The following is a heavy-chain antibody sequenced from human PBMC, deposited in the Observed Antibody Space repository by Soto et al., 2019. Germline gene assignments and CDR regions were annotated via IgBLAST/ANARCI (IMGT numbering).Heavy chain of an antibody. CDR1: GGSISSGDYY. D-gene: IGHD4-17*01. V-gene: IGHV4-30-4*01. CDR3: AALKKYGDYSFDY. J-gene: IGHJ4*02. Sequence: QVQLQESGPGLVKPSQTLSLTCTVSGGSISSGDYYWSWIRQPPGKGLEWIGYIYYSGSTYYNPSLKSRVTISVDTFKNQFSLKLSSVTAADTAVYYCAALKKYGDYSFDYWGQGTLVTVSS. CDR2: IYYSGST.